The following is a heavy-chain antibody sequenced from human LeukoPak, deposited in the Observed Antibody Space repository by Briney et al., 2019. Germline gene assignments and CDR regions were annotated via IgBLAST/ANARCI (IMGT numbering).Heavy chain of an antibody. Sequence: ASVTVSCKASGYTFTGYYMHWVRQATGQGLEWMGWINPNSGGTNYAQKFQGRVTMTRDTSISTAYMELSRLRSDDTAVYYCAREVRNFCSSTSCTTYYYYGMDVWGQGTTVTVSS. CDR3: AREVRNFCSSTSCTTYYYYGMDV. D-gene: IGHD2-2*01. J-gene: IGHJ6*02. V-gene: IGHV1-2*02. CDR1: GYTFTGYY. CDR2: INPNSGGT.